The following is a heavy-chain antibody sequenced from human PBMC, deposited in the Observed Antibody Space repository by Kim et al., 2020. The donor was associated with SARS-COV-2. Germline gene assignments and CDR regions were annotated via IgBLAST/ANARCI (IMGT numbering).Heavy chain of an antibody. J-gene: IGHJ6*03. CDR2: INAGNGNT. D-gene: IGHD2-15*01. Sequence: ASVKVSCKASGYTFTSYAMHWVRQAPGQRLEWMGWINAGNGNTKYSQKFQGRVTITRDTSASTAYMELSSLRSEDTAVYYCARALVGNYYYYYYMDVWGKGTTVTVSS. V-gene: IGHV1-3*01. CDR1: GYTFTSYA. CDR3: ARALVGNYYYYYYMDV.